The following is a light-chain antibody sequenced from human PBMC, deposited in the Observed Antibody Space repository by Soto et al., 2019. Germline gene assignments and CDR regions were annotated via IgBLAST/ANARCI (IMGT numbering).Light chain of an antibody. CDR1: QGVRND. CDR2: AAS. J-gene: IGKJ1*01. Sequence: AIQMTQSPSSLSSSVGDSVTITCRASQGVRNDLAWYQQEPGKAAKLLIYAASSLQRRVPSRFSSSGAGTDFPLTISSQQPEDFATYYCLQDYNSPRTFGQGTKVEIK. V-gene: IGKV1-6*01. CDR3: LQDYNSPRT.